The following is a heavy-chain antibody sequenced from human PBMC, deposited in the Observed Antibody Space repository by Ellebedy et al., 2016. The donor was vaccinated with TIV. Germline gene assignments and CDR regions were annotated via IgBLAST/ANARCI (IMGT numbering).Heavy chain of an antibody. CDR1: GGSIGSYF. V-gene: IGHV4-4*07. Sequence: SETLSLTCTVSGGSIGSYFWSWIRQPAGKGLEWIGRIYAGGSTNYNPSLKSRGTMSVDTSKNHFSLNLSSVTAADTAVYYCAREYYDILTGYQNSMDVWGQGTTVTVSS. D-gene: IGHD3-9*01. J-gene: IGHJ6*02. CDR2: IYAGGST. CDR3: AREYYDILTGYQNSMDV.